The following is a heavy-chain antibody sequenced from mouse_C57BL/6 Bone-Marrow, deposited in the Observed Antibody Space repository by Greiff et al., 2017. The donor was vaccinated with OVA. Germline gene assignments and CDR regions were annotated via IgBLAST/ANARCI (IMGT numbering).Heavy chain of an antibody. D-gene: IGHD2-5*01. CDR1: GYTFTDYE. CDR2: IDPETGGT. J-gene: IGHJ3*01. CDR3: TRWGYSNYEFAY. Sequence: VQLVESGAELVRPGASVTLSCKASGYTFTDYEMHWVKQTPVHGLEWIGAIDPETGGTAYNQKFKGKAILTADKSSSTAYMELRSLTSEDSAVYYCTRWGYSNYEFAYWGQGTLVTVSA. V-gene: IGHV1-15*01.